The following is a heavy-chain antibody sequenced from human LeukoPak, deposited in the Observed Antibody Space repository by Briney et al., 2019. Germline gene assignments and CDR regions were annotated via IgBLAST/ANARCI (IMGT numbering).Heavy chain of an antibody. Sequence: GGSLRLSCAASGFTFSNAWMSWVRQAPGKGLEWVAFIRYDGTNKYYADSVKGRFTISRDNSKKTLYLQMNSLRAEDTAVYYCSTGSQDCWGQGTLVTVSS. D-gene: IGHD1-26*01. J-gene: IGHJ4*02. CDR3: STGSQDC. CDR2: IRYDGTNK. V-gene: IGHV3-30*02. CDR1: GFTFSNAW.